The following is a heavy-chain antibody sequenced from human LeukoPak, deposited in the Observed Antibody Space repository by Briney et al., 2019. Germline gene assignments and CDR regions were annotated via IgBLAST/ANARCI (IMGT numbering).Heavy chain of an antibody. D-gene: IGHD1/OR15-1a*01. CDR1: GGSISTYY. CDR3: ARSIIGTRSKFDY. Sequence: SKTLSLTCTVSGGSISTYYWSWIRQPPGKGLEWIGYISYSGSTNYNPSLKSRVTISLDTSKNQFALKLSSVTAADTAVYYCARSIIGTRSKFDYWGQGTLVTVSS. V-gene: IGHV4-59*08. CDR2: ISYSGST. J-gene: IGHJ4*02.